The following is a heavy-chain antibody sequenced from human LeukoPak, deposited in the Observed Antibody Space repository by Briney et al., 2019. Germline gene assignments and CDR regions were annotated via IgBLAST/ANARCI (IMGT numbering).Heavy chain of an antibody. CDR3: ARVGVGATVHATFDY. D-gene: IGHD1-26*01. Sequence: GGSLRLSCAASGFTVSSNYMSWVRQAPGKGLEWVSVIYSGGSTYYADSVKGRFTISRDNSKNTLYLQMNSLRAEDTAVYYCARVGVGATVHATFDYWGQGTLVTVSS. V-gene: IGHV3-53*01. CDR2: IYSGGST. J-gene: IGHJ4*02. CDR1: GFTVSSNY.